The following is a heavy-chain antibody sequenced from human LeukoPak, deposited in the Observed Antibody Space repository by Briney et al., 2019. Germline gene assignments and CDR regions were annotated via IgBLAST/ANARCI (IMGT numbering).Heavy chain of an antibody. D-gene: IGHD5-18*01. CDR3: ARGESIDTAMVNYAFDI. J-gene: IGHJ3*02. Sequence: RASVKVSCKASGYTFRNYAINWVRQAPGQGLEWMGWTDRNTGNPTYAQGFTGRFVFSLDTSVTTAYLQISSLKAEDTAVYYCARGESIDTAMVNYAFDIWGQGTMVTVSS. CDR2: TDRNTGNP. V-gene: IGHV7-4-1*02. CDR1: GYTFRNYA.